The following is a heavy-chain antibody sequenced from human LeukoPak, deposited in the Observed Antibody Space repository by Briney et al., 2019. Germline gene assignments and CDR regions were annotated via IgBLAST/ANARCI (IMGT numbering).Heavy chain of an antibody. V-gene: IGHV3-64D*06. CDR2: IRNNGGSP. Sequence: GGSLRLSCSASGFTFSNYAMHWVRQAPGKGLEYVSAIRNNGGSPYYADSVKGRFTISRDNSKNTLYLQLSGLRADDTAIYYCARDTLWEWGQGTLVTVSS. CDR3: ARDTLWE. D-gene: IGHD1-26*01. J-gene: IGHJ4*02. CDR1: GFTFSNYA.